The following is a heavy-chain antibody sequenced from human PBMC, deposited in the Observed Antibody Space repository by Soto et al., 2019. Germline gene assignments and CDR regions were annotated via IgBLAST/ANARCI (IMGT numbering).Heavy chain of an antibody. D-gene: IGHD5-12*01. CDR2: ISYDGSNK. CDR3: ASLPGVATLSIDY. Sequence: VQLVESGGGVVQPGRSLRLSCAASGFTFSSYAMHWVRQAPGKGLEWVAVISYDGSNKYYADSVKGRFTISRDNSKNTLYLQMNSLRAEDTAVYYCASLPGVATLSIDYWGQGTLVTVSS. CDR1: GFTFSSYA. J-gene: IGHJ4*02. V-gene: IGHV3-30-3*01.